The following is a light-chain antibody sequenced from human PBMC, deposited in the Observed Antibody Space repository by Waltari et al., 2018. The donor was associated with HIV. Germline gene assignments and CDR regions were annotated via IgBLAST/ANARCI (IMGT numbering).Light chain of an antibody. Sequence: EIVLTQSPPILSVSLGETATLSCRASQSVQEFLAWYQRRPGQAPRLVVYDASSGFGTDFTLTISGLEPEDVALYYCQHRTTWPPTFGGGTRVEIE. CDR1: QSVQEF. V-gene: IGKV3-11*01. CDR2: DAS. CDR3: QHRTTWPPT. J-gene: IGKJ4*01.